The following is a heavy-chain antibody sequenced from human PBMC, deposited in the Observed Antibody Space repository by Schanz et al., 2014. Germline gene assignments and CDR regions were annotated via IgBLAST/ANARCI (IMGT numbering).Heavy chain of an antibody. Sequence: QVQLVQSGGEMKKPGASVKVSCKASGYTFTDYYIHWVRRAPGQGLEWMGWINPNSGDTNYAQKFQGWVTMTRDTSISTAYMEVSRLKSDDTAVYYCARLSVAGRPHVNYWYFDLWGRGTLVTVSS. CDR1: GYTFTDYY. D-gene: IGHD6-19*01. J-gene: IGHJ2*01. CDR3: ARLSVAGRPHVNYWYFDL. CDR2: INPNSGDT. V-gene: IGHV1-2*04.